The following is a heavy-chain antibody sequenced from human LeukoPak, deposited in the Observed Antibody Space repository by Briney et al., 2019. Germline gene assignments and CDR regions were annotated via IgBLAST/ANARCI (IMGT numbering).Heavy chain of an antibody. J-gene: IGHJ4*02. D-gene: IGHD6-19*01. CDR1: GFTFDDYG. CDR3: ARVSDISVAAYFDY. V-gene: IGHV3-20*04. Sequence: CPGGSLRLSCAASGFTFDDYGMSWVRQAPGKGLEWVSNISWNGGSTGYADSVRGRFTISRDNAKNSLYLQMNNLRAEDTALYYCARVSDISVAAYFDYWGQGTRVTVSS. CDR2: ISWNGGST.